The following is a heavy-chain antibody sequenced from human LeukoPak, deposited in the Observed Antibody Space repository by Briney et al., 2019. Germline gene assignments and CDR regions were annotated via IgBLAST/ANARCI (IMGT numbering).Heavy chain of an antibody. CDR3: AIGRDIAVAGPGGYFDH. CDR1: GFSFSDYH. V-gene: IGHV3-11*01. CDR2: ISPGGETV. Sequence: KPGGSLRLSCAASGFSFSDYHMNWIRQAPGKGLEWLSYISPGGETVYFADSLKGRFTISRDSAKNSLYLQMNSLTDEDTAMYYCAIGRDIAVAGPGGYFDHWGQGTLVTVSS. J-gene: IGHJ4*02. D-gene: IGHD6-19*01.